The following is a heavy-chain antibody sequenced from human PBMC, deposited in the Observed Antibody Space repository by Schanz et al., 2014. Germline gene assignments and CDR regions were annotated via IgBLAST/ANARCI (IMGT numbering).Heavy chain of an antibody. CDR3: AKGFFLAAAGPEYFQH. CDR1: GFTFSFYA. Sequence: QVQLVESGGGVVQPGGSLRLSCAASGFTFSFYAMHWVRQAPGKGLEWVASIRYDESHEYYADSVKGRFTISRDNSKNTLYVQMNSLRAEDTAVYYCAKGFFLAAAGPEYFQHWGQGTLVTVSS. V-gene: IGHV3-30*02. D-gene: IGHD6-13*01. CDR2: IRYDESHE. J-gene: IGHJ1*01.